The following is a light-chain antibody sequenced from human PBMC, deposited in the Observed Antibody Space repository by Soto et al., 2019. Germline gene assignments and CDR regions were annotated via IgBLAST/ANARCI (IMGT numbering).Light chain of an antibody. V-gene: IGLV2-8*01. CDR1: SSDVGGYNY. Sequence: QSALTQPPSASGSPGQSVTISCTGTSSDVGGYNYVSWYQQHPGKAPKLMIYEVSKRPSGVPDRFSGSKSGNTASLTVSGLQAEDEADYYCSSNAGNNGVFGGGTKVT. J-gene: IGLJ2*01. CDR2: EVS. CDR3: SSNAGNNGV.